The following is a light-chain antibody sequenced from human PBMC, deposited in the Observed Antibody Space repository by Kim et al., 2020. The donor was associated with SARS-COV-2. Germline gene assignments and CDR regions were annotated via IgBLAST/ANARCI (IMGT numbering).Light chain of an antibody. Sequence: ALGQTGRITYQGDSLRSYYASGQQQRPGQAPVLVFYGKNNRPSGIPDRFSGSYSGNTAFLKSTAAQAEEEAEYYCNSRESSANHWKVGGGTKLTVL. J-gene: IGLJ2*01. CDR1: SLRSYY. V-gene: IGLV3-19*01. CDR2: GKN. CDR3: NSRESSANHWK.